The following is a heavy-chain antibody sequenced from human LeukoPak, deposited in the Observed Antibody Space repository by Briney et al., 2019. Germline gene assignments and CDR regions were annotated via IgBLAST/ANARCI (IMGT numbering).Heavy chain of an antibody. V-gene: IGHV3-13*01. Sequence: PGGSLRLSCAASGFTFSSYDMHWVRQATGKGLEWVSAIGTAGDTYYPGSVKGRFTISRENAKNSLYLQMNSLRAGDTAVYYCARQLVRRNILTIVVRGIPDYYFDYWGQGTLVTVSS. CDR1: GFTFSSYD. CDR2: IGTAGDT. J-gene: IGHJ4*02. CDR3: ARQLVRRNILTIVVRGIPDYYFDY. D-gene: IGHD3-22*01.